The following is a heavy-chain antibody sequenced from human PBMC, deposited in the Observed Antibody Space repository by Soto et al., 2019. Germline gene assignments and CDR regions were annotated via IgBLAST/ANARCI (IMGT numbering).Heavy chain of an antibody. CDR1: GFTFSSYS. CDR3: ARVSPYGDYFPYYYYYYGMDV. J-gene: IGHJ6*02. Sequence: EVQLVESGGGLVKPGGSLRLSCAASGFTFSSYSMNWVRQAPGKGLEWVSSISSSSSYIYYADSVKGRFTISRDNAKNSLYLQMNSLRAEDTAVYYCARVSPYGDYFPYYYYYYGMDVWGQGTTVTVSS. CDR2: ISSSSSYI. V-gene: IGHV3-21*01. D-gene: IGHD4-17*01.